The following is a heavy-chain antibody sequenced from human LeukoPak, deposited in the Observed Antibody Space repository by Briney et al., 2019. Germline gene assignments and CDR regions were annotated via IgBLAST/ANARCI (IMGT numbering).Heavy chain of an antibody. J-gene: IGHJ4*02. CDR3: ARVQGYSYGQTFDY. D-gene: IGHD5-18*01. CDR1: GYSISSGYY. Sequence: SATLSLTCTVSGYSISSGYYWGWIRQPPGKGLEWIGSIYYSGSTYYNPSLKSRVTISVDTSKNQFSLKLSSVTAADTAVYYCARVQGYSYGQTFDYWGQGTLVTVSS. V-gene: IGHV4-38-2*02. CDR2: IYYSGST.